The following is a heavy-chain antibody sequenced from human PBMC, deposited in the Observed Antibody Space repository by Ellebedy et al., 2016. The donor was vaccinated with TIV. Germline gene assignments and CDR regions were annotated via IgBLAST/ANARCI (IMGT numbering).Heavy chain of an antibody. Sequence: SVKVSCKASGGTSNNYAINWVRQAPGQGLEWMGGIIPIFSTPNYAGKFQDRVTITADESTSTTYMALSSLTSEDTAVYYCARARDYSHGSRYPIYFFDSWGQGTLVTVSS. CDR3: ARARDYSHGSRYPIYFFDS. D-gene: IGHD3-22*01. CDR1: GGTSNNYA. J-gene: IGHJ4*02. CDR2: IIPIFSTP. V-gene: IGHV1-69*13.